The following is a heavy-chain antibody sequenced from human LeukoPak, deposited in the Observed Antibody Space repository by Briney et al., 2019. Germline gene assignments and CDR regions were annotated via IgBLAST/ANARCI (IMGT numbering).Heavy chain of an antibody. V-gene: IGHV1-69*05. D-gene: IGHD5-24*01. CDR3: ARLGGYNKGGYYFDY. Sequence: SVKVSCKASGGTFSSYAISWVRQAPGQGLEWMGGIIPIFGTANYAQKFQGRVTITTDESTSTAYMELSSLRSEDTAVYYCARLGGYNKGGYYFDYWGQGTLVTVSS. CDR1: GGTFSSYA. CDR2: IIPIFGTA. J-gene: IGHJ4*02.